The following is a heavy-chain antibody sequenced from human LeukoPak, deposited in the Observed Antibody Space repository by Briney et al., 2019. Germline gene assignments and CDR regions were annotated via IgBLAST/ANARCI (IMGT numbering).Heavy chain of an antibody. Sequence: GGSLRLSCAASGFTFSSYAMSWVRQAPGEGLEWVSAISGSGGSTYYADSVKGRFTISRDNSKNTLYLQMNSLRAEDTAVYYCAYEGYGDYAGSVDPWGQGTLVTVSS. V-gene: IGHV3-23*01. CDR2: ISGSGGST. J-gene: IGHJ5*02. D-gene: IGHD4-17*01. CDR3: AYEGYGDYAGSVDP. CDR1: GFTFSSYA.